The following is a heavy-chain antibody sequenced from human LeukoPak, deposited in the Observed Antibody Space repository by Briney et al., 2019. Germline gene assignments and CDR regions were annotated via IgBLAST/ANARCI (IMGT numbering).Heavy chain of an antibody. J-gene: IGHJ4*02. CDR2: VHSSGST. Sequence: SETLSLTCTVSGGSISGYYWSWIRQPPGRELEWIGYVHSSGSTNYNPSLKSRVTISVDPTKNHFSLKMISVTAADTAVYYCARHGSYSETFDYWGQGTLVTVSS. D-gene: IGHD1-26*01. CDR3: ARHGSYSETFDY. CDR1: GGSISGYY. V-gene: IGHV4-59*01.